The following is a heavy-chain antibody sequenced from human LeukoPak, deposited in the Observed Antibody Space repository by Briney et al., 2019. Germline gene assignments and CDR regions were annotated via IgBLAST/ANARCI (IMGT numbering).Heavy chain of an antibody. V-gene: IGHV3-30*18. Sequence: GGSLRLSCAASGFTFSSYGMHWVRQAPGKGLKGVAVISYDGSNKNYADSVKGRFTISRDISKNTLYLQMNSLRAEDTAVYYCAKRLGYYDSSEGYFDYWGQGTLVTV. CDR2: ISYDGSNK. CDR1: GFTFSSYG. J-gene: IGHJ4*02. D-gene: IGHD3-22*01. CDR3: AKRLGYYDSSEGYFDY.